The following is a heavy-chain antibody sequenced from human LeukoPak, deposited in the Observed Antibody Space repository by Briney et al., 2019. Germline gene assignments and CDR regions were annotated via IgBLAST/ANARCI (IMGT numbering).Heavy chain of an antibody. Sequence: SETLSLTCTVFGGSISSSNYYWAWFRQPPGKGLDWIGSLYYDGRTNYNPSLKSRVTISVDTSKNQFSLKLSSVTAADTAVYYCARVNGGVWGSYRSSIDYWGQGTLVTVSS. CDR3: ARVNGGVWGSYRSSIDY. J-gene: IGHJ4*02. CDR1: GGSISSSNYY. V-gene: IGHV4-39*07. CDR2: LYYDGRT. D-gene: IGHD3-16*02.